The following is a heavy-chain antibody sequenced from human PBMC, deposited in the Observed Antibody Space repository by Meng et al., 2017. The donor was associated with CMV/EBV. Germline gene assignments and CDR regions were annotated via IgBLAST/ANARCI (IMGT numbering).Heavy chain of an antibody. CDR1: GFTFSSYE. J-gene: IGHJ4*02. CDR3: ARGPTTRGLAWDFWSGCSNYFDY. V-gene: IGHV3-48*03. Sequence: GESLKISCAASGFTFSSYEMNWVRQAPGKGLEWVSYISSSGSTIYYADSVKGRFTISRDNAKNSLYLQMNSLRAEDTAVYYCARGPTTRGLAWDFWSGCSNYFDYWGQGTLVTVSS. CDR2: ISSSGSTI. D-gene: IGHD3-3*01.